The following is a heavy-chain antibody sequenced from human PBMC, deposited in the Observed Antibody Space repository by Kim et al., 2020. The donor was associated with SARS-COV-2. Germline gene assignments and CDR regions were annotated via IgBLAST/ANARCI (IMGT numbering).Heavy chain of an antibody. Sequence: GGSLRLSCAASGFTFSSYWMSWVRQAPGKGLEWVANIKQDGSEKYYVDSVKGRFTISRDNAKNSLYLQMNSLRAEDTAVYYCARGWIRPYYYDSSGYYWNYWGQGTLVTVSS. D-gene: IGHD3-22*01. CDR2: IKQDGSEK. CDR1: GFTFSSYW. V-gene: IGHV3-7*03. J-gene: IGHJ4*02. CDR3: ARGWIRPYYYDSSGYYWNY.